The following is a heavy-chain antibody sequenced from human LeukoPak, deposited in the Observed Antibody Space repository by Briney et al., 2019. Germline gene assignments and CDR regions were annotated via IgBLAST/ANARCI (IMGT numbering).Heavy chain of an antibody. V-gene: IGHV1-8*01. J-gene: IGHJ4*02. CDR2: MNPNSGNT. CDR3: ATPAGLYSSGYLDY. D-gene: IGHD3-22*01. CDR1: GYTFTSYD. Sequence: ASVKVSCKASGYTFTSYDINWVRQATGQGLEWMGWMNPNSGNTGYAQKFQGRVTMTRNTSISTAYMELSSLRSEDTAVYYCATPAGLYSSGYLDYWGQGTLVTVSS.